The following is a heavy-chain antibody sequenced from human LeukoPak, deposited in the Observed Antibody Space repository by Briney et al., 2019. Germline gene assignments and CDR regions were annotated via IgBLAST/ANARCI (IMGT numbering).Heavy chain of an antibody. Sequence: PGRSLRLSCAASGFTFSSYAMHWVRQAPGKGLQWLALTSDDGSAKYYADSVKGRFTISRDNSQNTLYLQMNSLRADETAIYYCARAPGGFHGDCSPIAYWGQGTLVTVSS. CDR3: ARAPGGFHGDCSPIAY. V-gene: IGHV3-30-3*01. D-gene: IGHD2-21*02. J-gene: IGHJ4*02. CDR1: GFTFSSYA. CDR2: TSDDGSAK.